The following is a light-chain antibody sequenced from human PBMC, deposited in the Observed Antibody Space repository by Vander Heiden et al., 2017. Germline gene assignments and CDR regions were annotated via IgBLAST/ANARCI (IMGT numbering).Light chain of an antibody. J-gene: IGKJ2*01. V-gene: IGKV1-39*01. CDR3: QLLA. CDR1: QSISSY. CDR2: AAY. Sequence: DIQMTQPPSSLSASVGDRATITCRASQSISSYVNLDQQKPGKAPKLLIYAAYSLQSGVTSRFSGSGSGTDFTLTISSLQPEDFATDYCQLLAFGQGTKLEIK.